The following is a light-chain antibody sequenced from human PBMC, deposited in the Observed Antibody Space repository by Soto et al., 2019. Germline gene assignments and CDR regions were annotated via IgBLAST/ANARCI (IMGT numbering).Light chain of an antibody. Sequence: DTQMTQSPSSLSASVGDRVTITCRASESISSYLNWYQQKPGKAPKLLMYAASSLQSGVPSRFSGSGSGTDFTLTISSLQPEDFATYYCQQTYSAPLTFGGGTKVEIK. CDR1: ESISSY. CDR3: QQTYSAPLT. CDR2: AAS. V-gene: IGKV1-39*01. J-gene: IGKJ4*01.